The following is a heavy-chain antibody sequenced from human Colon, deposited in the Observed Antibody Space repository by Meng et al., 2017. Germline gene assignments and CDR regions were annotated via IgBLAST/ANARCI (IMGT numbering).Heavy chain of an antibody. D-gene: IGHD3-10*01. Sequence: RHVLVGPSGIPSLICTVSGDSVNNRTYYCTWIRQPPEKGLEWIGYVYYDGTTNYNPFLESRLTMSIDTSKNQFSLKLSSVTAADTAVYYCARDWGSGTPYWGQGTLVTVSS. V-gene: IGHV4-61*01. J-gene: IGHJ4*02. CDR2: VYYDGTT. CDR1: GDSVNNRTYY. CDR3: ARDWGSGTPY.